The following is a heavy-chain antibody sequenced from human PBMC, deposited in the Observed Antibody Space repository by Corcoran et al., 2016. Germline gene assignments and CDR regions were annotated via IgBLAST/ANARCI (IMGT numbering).Heavy chain of an antibody. D-gene: IGHD2-15*01. CDR1: GGSISSSSYY. V-gene: IGHV4-39*07. Sequence: QLQLQESGPGLVKPSETLSLTCTVSGGSISSSSYYWGWIRQPPGKGLEGIGSIYYSGSTYYNPSLKSRVTMSVDTSKNQFSLKLSSVTAADTAVYYCARGLGYCSGGSCYSSWFDPWGQGTLVTVSS. CDR3: ARGLGYCSGGSCYSSWFDP. CDR2: IYYSGST. J-gene: IGHJ5*02.